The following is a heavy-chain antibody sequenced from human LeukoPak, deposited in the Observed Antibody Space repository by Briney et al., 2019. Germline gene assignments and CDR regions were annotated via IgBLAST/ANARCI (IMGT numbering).Heavy chain of an antibody. CDR3: AENRGVA. J-gene: IGHJ3*01. CDR1: GFTFSTYA. Sequence: PGGSLRLPCAVSGFTFSTYAMHWVRQTPGMGLEWVAVISYDGSNKYYADSVKGRFTISRDNSKNTLYLQMNSLRAEDTAVYYCAENRGVAWGQGTMVTVSS. CDR2: ISYDGSNK. V-gene: IGHV3-30-3*01. D-gene: IGHD3-10*01.